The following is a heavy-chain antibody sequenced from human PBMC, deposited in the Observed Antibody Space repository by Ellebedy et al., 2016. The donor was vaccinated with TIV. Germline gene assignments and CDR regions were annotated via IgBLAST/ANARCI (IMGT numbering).Heavy chain of an antibody. J-gene: IGHJ4*02. CDR2: ISYDGTTK. Sequence: PGGSLRLSFAASGFSFSRFAVNCVRQAPGKGLAWVAAISYDGTTKLYPDSVKGRFTISRDNSRNTVFLRLNSLRPNDTAVYYCVTRDLRDDYEHFDYWGQGTLVTVSS. CDR3: VTRDLRDDYEHFDY. CDR1: GFSFSRFA. D-gene: IGHD5-24*01. V-gene: IGHV3-30*04.